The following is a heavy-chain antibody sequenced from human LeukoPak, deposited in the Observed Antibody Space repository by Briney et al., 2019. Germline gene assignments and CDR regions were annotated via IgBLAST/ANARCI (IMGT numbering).Heavy chain of an antibody. CDR3: ARDIAVAGIPFDY. V-gene: IGHV3-53*01. D-gene: IGHD6-19*01. J-gene: IGHJ4*02. CDR2: IYSGGST. Sequence: GGSLRLSCAASGFNVRSNYMTWVRQAPGKGLEWVSVIYSGGSTYYADSVKGRFTISGDNSKNTLYLQMNSLRAEDTAVYYCARDIAVAGIPFDYWGQGTLVTVSS. CDR1: GFNVRSNY.